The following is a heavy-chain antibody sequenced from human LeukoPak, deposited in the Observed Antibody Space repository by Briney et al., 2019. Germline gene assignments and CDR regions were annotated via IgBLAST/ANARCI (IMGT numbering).Heavy chain of an antibody. D-gene: IGHD2-15*01. CDR3: AKQLGYCSDGSCYFPY. CDR2: ISTNGETT. Sequence: PGGSLRLSCSASGFPFNTHFMHWVRQTPGKALEYVSTISTNGETTFYADSVTGRFTISRDNSKSTLCLQMNSLRAEDTAVYYCAKQLGYCSDGSCYFPYWGQGTLVTVSS. V-gene: IGHV3-64*04. J-gene: IGHJ4*02. CDR1: GFPFNTHF.